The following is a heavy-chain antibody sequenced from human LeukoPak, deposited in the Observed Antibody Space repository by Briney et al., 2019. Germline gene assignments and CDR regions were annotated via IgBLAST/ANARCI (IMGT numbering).Heavy chain of an antibody. V-gene: IGHV3-21*04. CDR1: GFTFSRHS. Sequence: PGGSLRLSCVASGFTFSRHSMNWVRQAPGEGPEWVSFISTSSSYIYYADSVKGRFTISRDNSKNTLYLQTNSLRAEDTAVYYCAKYCSSTSCPPGGFDPWGQGTLVTVSS. CDR3: AKYCSSTSCPPGGFDP. J-gene: IGHJ5*02. CDR2: ISTSSSYI. D-gene: IGHD2-2*01.